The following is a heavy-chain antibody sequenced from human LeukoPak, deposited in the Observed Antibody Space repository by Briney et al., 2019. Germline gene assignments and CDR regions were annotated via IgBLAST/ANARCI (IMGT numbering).Heavy chain of an antibody. Sequence: AGGSLRLSCAASGFTFSSYWMSWVRQAPGKGLEWVANIKQDGSEKYYVDSVRGRFTISRDNAKNSLYLQMNSLRAEDTAVYYCARDINYESYYDSSGYDWFDPWGQGTLVTVSS. CDR1: GFTFSSYW. V-gene: IGHV3-7*01. CDR2: IKQDGSEK. D-gene: IGHD3-22*01. J-gene: IGHJ5*02. CDR3: ARDINYESYYDSSGYDWFDP.